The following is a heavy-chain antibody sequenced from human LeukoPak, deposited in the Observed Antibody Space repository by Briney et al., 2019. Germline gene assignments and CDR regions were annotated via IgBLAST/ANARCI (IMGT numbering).Heavy chain of an antibody. CDR3: ARHLQYYDSSGYYPGAFDI. D-gene: IGHD3-22*01. V-gene: IGHV4-34*01. CDR2: INHSGST. CDR1: GGSFSGYY. Sequence: SETLSLTCAVYGGSFSGYYWSWIRQPPGKGLEWIGEINHSGSTNHNPSLKSRVTISVDTSKNQFSLKLSSVTAADTAGYYCARHLQYYDSSGYYPGAFDIWGQGTMVTVSS. J-gene: IGHJ3*02.